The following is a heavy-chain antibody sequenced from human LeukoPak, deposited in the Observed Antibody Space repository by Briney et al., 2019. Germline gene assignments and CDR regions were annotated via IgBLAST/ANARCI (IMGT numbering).Heavy chain of an antibody. V-gene: IGHV4-34*01. CDR3: ARDYYGSGSLDYYYGMDV. CDR1: GGSFSGYY. CDR2: INHSGST. Sequence: TSETLSLTCAVYGGSFSGYYWSWIRQPPGKGLEWIGEINHSGSTNYNPSLKSRVTISVDTSKNQFSLKLSSVTAADTAVYYCARDYYGSGSLDYYYGMDVWGQGTTVTVSS. J-gene: IGHJ6*02. D-gene: IGHD3-10*01.